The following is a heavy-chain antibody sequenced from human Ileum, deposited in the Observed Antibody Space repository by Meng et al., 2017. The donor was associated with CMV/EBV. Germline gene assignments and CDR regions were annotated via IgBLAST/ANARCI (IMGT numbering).Heavy chain of an antibody. Sequence: SLGGRLWCWVRQSPGKVRGWFCEGSHDGVTKYKPSLKSRLTLSTDPARGQLSLNLTSVTAADTAVYYCATGRRSPGTQFEVWGQGALVTVSS. V-gene: IGHV4-34*01. CDR3: ATGRRSPGTQFEV. CDR2: GSHDGVT. D-gene: IGHD1/OR15-1a*01. J-gene: IGHJ4*02. CDR1: SLGGRL.